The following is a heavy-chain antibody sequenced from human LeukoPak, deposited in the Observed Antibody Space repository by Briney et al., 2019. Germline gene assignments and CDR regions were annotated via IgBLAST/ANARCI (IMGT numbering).Heavy chain of an antibody. CDR1: GYTFTGYY. Sequence: ASVKVSCKASGYTFTGYYIHWVRQAPGQGLEWMGWINPNSGGTNYAEKFQGRVTMTRDTPISTAYMELSRLRSDDTAVYYCARCAGPITIFGVVIIDNWFDPWGQGTLVTVSS. J-gene: IGHJ5*02. CDR2: INPNSGGT. D-gene: IGHD3-3*01. V-gene: IGHV1-2*02. CDR3: ARCAGPITIFGVVIIDNWFDP.